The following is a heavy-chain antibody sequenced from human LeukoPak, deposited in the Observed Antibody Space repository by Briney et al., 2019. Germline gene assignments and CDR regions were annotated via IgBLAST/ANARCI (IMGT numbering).Heavy chain of an antibody. V-gene: IGHV1-18*01. J-gene: IGHJ4*02. Sequence: GASVKVSCKASGYTFTSYGISWVRQAPGQGLEWMGWISAYAQKFQGRVTMTTDTSTSTAYMELRSLRSDDTAVCYCARRFNYYDSSGYYEGFYFDYWGQGTLVTVSS. CDR3: ARRFNYYDSSGYYEGFYFDY. CDR2: ISAY. D-gene: IGHD3-22*01. CDR1: GYTFTSYG.